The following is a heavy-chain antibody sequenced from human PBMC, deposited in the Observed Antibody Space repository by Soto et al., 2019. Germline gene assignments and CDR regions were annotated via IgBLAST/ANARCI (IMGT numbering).Heavy chain of an antibody. CDR2: SNPRGFFT. CDR3: ARAAGRFGKRFWFDP. CDR1: GYTFTSYN. J-gene: IGHJ5*02. V-gene: IGHV1-46*01. Sequence: QLQLVQSGAEVKKPGASVKVSCKASGYTFTSYNIHWVRQAPGQGLEWVGMSNPRGFFTTYAQKFRGSVTMTGDTCPSVVYMELTNMRSADTAVYYCARAAGRFGKRFWFDPWGQGTLVSVSS. D-gene: IGHD3-10*01.